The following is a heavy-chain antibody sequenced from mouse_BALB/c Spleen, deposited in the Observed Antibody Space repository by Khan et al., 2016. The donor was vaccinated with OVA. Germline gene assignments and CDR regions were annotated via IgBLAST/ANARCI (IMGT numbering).Heavy chain of an antibody. CDR1: GYSITSDYA. CDR3: ASIILYYYGSTVERYYFDY. V-gene: IGHV3-2*02. Sequence: QLEESGPGLVKPSQSLSLTCTVTGYSITSDYAWNWIRQFPGNKLEWMGYISYSGSTAYNPSLKSRISITRDTSKNQVFLQLNSVTTEDTATXYCASIILYYYGSTVERYYFDYWGQGTTLTVSA. D-gene: IGHD1-1*01. CDR2: ISYSGST. J-gene: IGHJ2*01.